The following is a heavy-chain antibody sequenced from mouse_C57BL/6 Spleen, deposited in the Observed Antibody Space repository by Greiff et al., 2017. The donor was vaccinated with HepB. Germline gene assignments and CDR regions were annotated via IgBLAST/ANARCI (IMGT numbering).Heavy chain of an antibody. CDR3: ARSYYYGSSYPYV. Sequence: QVQLQQPGAELVRPGSSVKLSCKASGYTFTSYWMHWVKQRPIQGLEWIGNIDPSDSETHYNQKFKDKATLTVDKSSSTAYMQLSSLTSEDSAVYYCARSYYYGSSYPYVWGTGTTVTVSS. D-gene: IGHD1-1*01. CDR1: GYTFTSYW. V-gene: IGHV1-52*01. J-gene: IGHJ1*03. CDR2: IDPSDSET.